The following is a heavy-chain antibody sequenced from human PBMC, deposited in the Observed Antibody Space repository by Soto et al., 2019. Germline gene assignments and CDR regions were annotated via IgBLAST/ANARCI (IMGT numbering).Heavy chain of an antibody. Sequence: EVQLLESGGGLVQPGGSLRLSCTASGFTFSSYAMSWVRQAPGKGLEWVSAISGSGGSTYYADSVKGRFTISRDNSKKPLYLQMNSLRAEDTAVYYCAKGGGLYDFWSGYYTGGAFFDYWGQGTLVTVSS. D-gene: IGHD3-3*01. CDR1: GFTFSSYA. V-gene: IGHV3-23*01. CDR3: AKGGGLYDFWSGYYTGGAFFDY. CDR2: ISGSGGST. J-gene: IGHJ4*02.